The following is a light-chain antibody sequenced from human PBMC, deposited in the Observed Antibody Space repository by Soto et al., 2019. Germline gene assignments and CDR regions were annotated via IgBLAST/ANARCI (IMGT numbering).Light chain of an antibody. Sequence: EIVMTQSPATLSVSPGERATLSCRASQSVSSNLAWYQQKPGQAPRLLIYGASTRATGIPARFSGSGSGTEFTLTISSLQYEDFAVYYCHQYNNWPPGTFGPGTKVDIK. CDR1: QSVSSN. CDR2: GAS. J-gene: IGKJ3*01. CDR3: HQYNNWPPGT. V-gene: IGKV3-15*01.